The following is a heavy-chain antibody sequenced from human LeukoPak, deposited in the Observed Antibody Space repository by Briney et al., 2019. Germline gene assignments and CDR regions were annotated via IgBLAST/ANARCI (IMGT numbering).Heavy chain of an antibody. CDR1: GGSISSNNYY. V-gene: IGHV4-39*07. CDR3: ARGGGLAGDGYNYWWGKVNHDAFDI. J-gene: IGHJ3*02. D-gene: IGHD5-24*01. CDR2: IYYGGST. Sequence: PSETLSLTCTVSGGSISSNNYYWAWIRQPPGKGLEWIGSIYYGGSTFYNPSLKSRVTISVDTSKNQFSLKLSSVTAADTAVYYCARGGGLAGDGYNYWWGKVNHDAFDIWGQGTMVTVSS.